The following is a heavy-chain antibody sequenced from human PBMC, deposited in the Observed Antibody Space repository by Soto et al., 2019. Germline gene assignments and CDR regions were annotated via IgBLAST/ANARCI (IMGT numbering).Heavy chain of an antibody. CDR1: GDSISSYY. Sequence: QVQLQESGPGLVKPSETLSLTCAVSGDSISSYYCMWIRQPPGKGLESIGYLYYGRSANYNPSLKSRVTLSLDTSTNQCYLTLSSMTAADTAVYYCALRSMAVVPEYWGQGTLVTVSS. V-gene: IGHV4-59*01. D-gene: IGHD3-22*01. CDR2: LYYGRSA. CDR3: ALRSMAVVPEY. J-gene: IGHJ4*02.